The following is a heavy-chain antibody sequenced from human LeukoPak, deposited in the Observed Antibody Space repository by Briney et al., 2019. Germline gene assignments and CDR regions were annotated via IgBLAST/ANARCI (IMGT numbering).Heavy chain of an antibody. J-gene: IGHJ4*02. V-gene: IGHV3-30-3*01. CDR2: TSYDGGNK. CDR3: ARVLALERLTGLDY. Sequence: GGSLRLSCVVSGFNFTDYAFHWVRQAPGKGLEWVSFTSYDGGNKDYADSVKGRFTISRDTSNNTDFLQMTDLKPEDTALYFCARVLALERLTGLDYWGQGILVTISS. CDR1: GFNFTDYA. D-gene: IGHD3-3*02.